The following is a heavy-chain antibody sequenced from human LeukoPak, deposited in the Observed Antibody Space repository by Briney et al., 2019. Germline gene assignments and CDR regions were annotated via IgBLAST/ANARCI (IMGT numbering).Heavy chain of an antibody. D-gene: IGHD3-22*01. Sequence: PGGSLRLSCAASGFTFSSYWMSWGRQAPGKGLEWVANIKQDGSEKYYVDSVKGRFTISRDNAKNSLYLQMNSLRAEDTAVYYCARVYYYDSSGYSYYFDYWGQGTLVTVSS. J-gene: IGHJ4*02. V-gene: IGHV3-7*04. CDR1: GFTFSSYW. CDR2: IKQDGSEK. CDR3: ARVYYYDSSGYSYYFDY.